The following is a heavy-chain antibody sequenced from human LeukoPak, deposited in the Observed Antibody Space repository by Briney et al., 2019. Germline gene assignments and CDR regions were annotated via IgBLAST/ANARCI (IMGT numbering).Heavy chain of an antibody. D-gene: IGHD3-10*01. CDR1: GYTFTSYY. CDR3: ARVMVAWFGDKAFDY. CDR2: INPNGGAT. V-gene: IGHV1-46*01. J-gene: IGHJ4*02. Sequence: ASVKVSCKTSGYTFTSYYIHWVRQAPGQGLECMGIINPNGGATSYTQKFQGRVTMTRDTSMSTVYMDLSSLRSEDTAVYYCARVMVAWFGDKAFDYWGQGTLVTVSS.